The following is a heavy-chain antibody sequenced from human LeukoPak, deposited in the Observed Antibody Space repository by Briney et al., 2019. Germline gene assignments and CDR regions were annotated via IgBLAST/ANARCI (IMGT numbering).Heavy chain of an antibody. CDR3: ARLGSGTNNWFDP. CDR1: GGSISSYY. J-gene: IGHJ5*02. Sequence: PSETLSLTCTVSGGSISSYYWSWIRQPPGKGLGWIGYIYYSGSTNYNPSLKSRVTISVDTSKNQFSLKLSSVTAADTAVYYCARLGSGTNNWFDPWGQGTLVTVSS. V-gene: IGHV4-59*01. CDR2: IYYSGST. D-gene: IGHD1-26*01.